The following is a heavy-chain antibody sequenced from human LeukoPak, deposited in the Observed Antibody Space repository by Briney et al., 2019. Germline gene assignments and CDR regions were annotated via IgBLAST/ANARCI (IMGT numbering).Heavy chain of an antibody. D-gene: IGHD1-1*01. CDR3: ARQGESNWNDAVGYFDY. Sequence: SETLSLTCTVSGGSISSGSYYWGWIRQPPGKGLEGIGTIYYSGSTYYNPSLTIRVTISVDTSKNQFSLTLSSVTAADTAVYYCARQGESNWNDAVGYFDYWGQGTLVTVSS. J-gene: IGHJ4*02. V-gene: IGHV4-39*01. CDR1: GGSISSGSYY. CDR2: IYYSGST.